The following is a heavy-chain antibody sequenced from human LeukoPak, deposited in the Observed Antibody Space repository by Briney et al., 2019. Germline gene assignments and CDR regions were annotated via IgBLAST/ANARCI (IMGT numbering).Heavy chain of an antibody. V-gene: IGHV3-9*01. Sequence: GRSLRLSCVASGFTFDDYAMHWVRQAPGKGLEWVSGISWNSGSIGYADSVKGRFTISRDNAKNSLYLQMNSLRAEDTALYYCAKYPTYYYDSSVGNWFDPWGQGTLVTVSS. J-gene: IGHJ5*02. CDR1: GFTFDDYA. CDR2: ISWNSGSI. CDR3: AKYPTYYYDSSVGNWFDP. D-gene: IGHD3-22*01.